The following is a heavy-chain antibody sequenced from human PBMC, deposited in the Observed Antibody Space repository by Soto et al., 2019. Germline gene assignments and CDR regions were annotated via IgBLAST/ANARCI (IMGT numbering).Heavy chain of an antibody. CDR2: ISDDGASI. V-gene: IGHV3-48*03. J-gene: IGHJ4*02. CDR3: ARENSVQAWLHHFDH. Sequence: GGSLRLSCEASVFSFISFAMNWVRQAPGRGLEWVSYISDDGASIYYADSLKGRFTISRDNAKNSLSLQMNNLRAEDTAVYYCARENSVQAWLHHFDHWGLGTLVTVSS. D-gene: IGHD5-18*01. CDR1: VFSFISFA.